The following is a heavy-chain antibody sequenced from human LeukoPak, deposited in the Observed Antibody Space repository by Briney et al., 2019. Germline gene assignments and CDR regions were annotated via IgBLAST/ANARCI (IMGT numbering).Heavy chain of an antibody. V-gene: IGHV3-7*01. Sequence: GGSLRLSCAASGFTFSDYWMTWVRQAPGRGLEWVANIKYDGSEENYVDSVKGRFTISRDNAKNSLFLQMNSLRVGDTAVYFCASTTYYWNWGQGTLVTVSS. CDR3: ASTTYYWN. J-gene: IGHJ4*02. D-gene: IGHD1-20*01. CDR1: GFTFSDYW. CDR2: IKYDGSEE.